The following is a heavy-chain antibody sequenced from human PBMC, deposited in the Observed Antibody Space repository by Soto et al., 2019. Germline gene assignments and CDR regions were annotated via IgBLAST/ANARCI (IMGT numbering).Heavy chain of an antibody. Sequence: QVQLQVSGPGLVKPSETLSLTCTVSGDSISSYSWSWIRQPPGKGLEWIGNIHYNGNTKYSPSLKSRVTRSLDTAKNLFSLKLISVTTADTAVYFCAREGNLGRWIQPLDSWGQGTLVTVSS. CDR2: IHYNGNT. CDR1: GDSISSYS. CDR3: AREGNLGRWIQPLDS. D-gene: IGHD2-2*03. V-gene: IGHV4-59*01. J-gene: IGHJ4*02.